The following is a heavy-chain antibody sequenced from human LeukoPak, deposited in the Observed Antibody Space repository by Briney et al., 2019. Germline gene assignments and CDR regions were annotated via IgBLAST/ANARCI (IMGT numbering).Heavy chain of an antibody. Sequence: GGSLRLSCAASGFTFSSYWMSWVRQAPGKGLEWGANIKRDGSEKYYVDSVKGRNTISRDNAKNSLYLQMNSLRAEDTAVYYCARGTDPTAFDYWGQGTLVTVSS. V-gene: IGHV3-7*05. CDR1: GFTFSSYW. J-gene: IGHJ4*02. CDR3: ARGTDPTAFDY. CDR2: IKRDGSEK.